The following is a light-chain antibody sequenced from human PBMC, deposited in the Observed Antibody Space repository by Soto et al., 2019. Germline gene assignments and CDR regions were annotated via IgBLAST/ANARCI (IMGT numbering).Light chain of an antibody. V-gene: IGKV3-11*01. CDR3: QQRSNWPPAT. CDR2: DAS. Sequence: EIVLTQSPATLSLSPGERVTLSCRASQSISSYLAWYQQKPGQAPRLLIYDASNRATGIPARFSGSGSGTDFTLTIISLEPEDFAVYFCQQRSNWPPATFGQGTKLEIK. CDR1: QSISSY. J-gene: IGKJ2*01.